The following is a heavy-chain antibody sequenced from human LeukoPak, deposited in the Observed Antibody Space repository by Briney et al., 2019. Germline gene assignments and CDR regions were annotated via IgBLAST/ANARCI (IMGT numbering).Heavy chain of an antibody. J-gene: IGHJ4*02. V-gene: IGHV1-69*01. Sequence: ASVKVSCKASGGTFSSYAISWVRQAPGQGLEWMGGIIPIFGTANYAQKFQGRVTITADESTSTAYMELSSLRSEDTAVYYCPREGSGKWSAFDYWGQGTLVTVSS. CDR3: PREGSGKWSAFDY. CDR1: GGTFSSYA. D-gene: IGHD3-10*01. CDR2: IIPIFGTA.